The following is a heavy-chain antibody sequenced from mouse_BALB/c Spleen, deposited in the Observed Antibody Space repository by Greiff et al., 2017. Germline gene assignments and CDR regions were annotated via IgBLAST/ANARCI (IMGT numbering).Heavy chain of an antibody. Sequence: VQLLQSGPGLVQPSQSLSITCTASGFTLTSYGVHWVRQSPGKGLEWLGVIWSGGSTDYNAAFISRLSISKNNSKSQVFFKMNSLQANDTAIYYCARKGYYDSGPYYAMDYWGQGTSVTVSS. CDR1: GFTLTSYG. D-gene: IGHD1-1*01. V-gene: IGHV2-2*02. J-gene: IGHJ4*01. CDR2: IWSGGST. CDR3: ARKGYYDSGPYYAMDY.